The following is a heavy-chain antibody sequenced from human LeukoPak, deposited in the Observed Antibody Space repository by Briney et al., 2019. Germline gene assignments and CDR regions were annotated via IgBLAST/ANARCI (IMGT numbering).Heavy chain of an antibody. V-gene: IGHV3-23*01. D-gene: IGHD3-16*01. CDR3: AKDGGQGADY. J-gene: IGHJ4*02. Sequence: GGSLRLSCAASGFTFSSYAMSWVRQAPGKGLEWVSGISGSDGSTYYADSVKGRFTISRDNSKNTLYLQMNSLRAEDMAVYYCAKDGGQGADYWGQGTLVSVSS. CDR2: ISGSDGST. CDR1: GFTFSSYA.